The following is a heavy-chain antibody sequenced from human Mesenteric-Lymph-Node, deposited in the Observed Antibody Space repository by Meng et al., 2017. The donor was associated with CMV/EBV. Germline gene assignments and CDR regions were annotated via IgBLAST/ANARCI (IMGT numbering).Heavy chain of an antibody. CDR1: GYSFTSYW. CDR3: ARPVAARYFDY. CDR2: IYPGDSDT. Sequence: SCKGSGYSFTSYWIGWVRQVPGKGLEWVGIIYPGDSDTRYSPSFQGQVTISADKSISTAYLQWSSLKASDTAMYYCARPVAARYFDYWGQGTLVTVSS. V-gene: IGHV5-51*01. D-gene: IGHD1-26*01. J-gene: IGHJ4*02.